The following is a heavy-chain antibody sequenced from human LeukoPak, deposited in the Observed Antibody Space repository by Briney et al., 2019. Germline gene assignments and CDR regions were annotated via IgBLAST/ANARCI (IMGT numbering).Heavy chain of an antibody. Sequence: GGSLRLSCAASGFTVSSNYMSWVRQAPGKGLEWVSVIYSGGSTYYADSVKGRFTISRDNSKNTLYLQMNSLRAEDTAVYYCASGVYYDILTGYSFYGMDVWGQGTTATVSS. CDR1: GFTVSSNY. V-gene: IGHV3-66*01. D-gene: IGHD3-9*01. CDR3: ASGVYYDILTGYSFYGMDV. CDR2: IYSGGST. J-gene: IGHJ6*02.